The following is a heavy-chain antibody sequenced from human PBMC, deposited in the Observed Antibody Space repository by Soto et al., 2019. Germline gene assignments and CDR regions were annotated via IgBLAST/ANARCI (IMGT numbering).Heavy chain of an antibody. Sequence: QVQLQESGPGLVKPSETLSLTCTVSGGSISSYYWSWIRQPPGKGLEWLGYIYNSGSTNYNPSRKCLVTISVATSKIQLSLKRSSVTAAATAVYDCASTVVAAAGEYFQHWGQGTLVTVSS. V-gene: IGHV4-59*01. J-gene: IGHJ1*01. CDR3: ASTVVAAAGEYFQH. CDR1: GGSISSYY. CDR2: IYNSGST. D-gene: IGHD6-13*01.